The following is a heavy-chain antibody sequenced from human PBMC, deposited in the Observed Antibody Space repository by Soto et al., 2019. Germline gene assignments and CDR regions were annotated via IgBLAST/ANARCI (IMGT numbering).Heavy chain of an antibody. CDR2: IYYSGST. CDR1: GGYISTSGYF. CDR3: ATSNWFDP. Sequence: QLQLQESGPGLVKPSETLSLTCTVSGGYISTSGYFWGWIRQPPGKGLEWIGTIYYSGSTYYNPSLKSRVTISVDTSKNQFSLKLSSVTAADTAVYYCATSNWFDPWGQGTLVTVSS. D-gene: IGHD4-4*01. J-gene: IGHJ5*02. V-gene: IGHV4-39*01.